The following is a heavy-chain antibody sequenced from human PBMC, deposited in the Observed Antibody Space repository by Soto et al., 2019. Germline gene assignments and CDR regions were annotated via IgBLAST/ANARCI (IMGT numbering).Heavy chain of an antibody. CDR3: ARVSYSFDSTGYHYYFDS. D-gene: IGHD3-22*01. CDR2: MSSGSTSI. CDR1: GFTFSSYT. J-gene: IGHJ4*02. Sequence: PGGSLRLSCAASGFTFSSYTMSWVRQAPGKGLEWVSTMSSGSTSIFYAGSVEGRFSISRDNAKNSLYLQMNSLGGDDTAVYFCARVSYSFDSTGYHYYFDSWGQGTLVTVSS. V-gene: IGHV3-21*01.